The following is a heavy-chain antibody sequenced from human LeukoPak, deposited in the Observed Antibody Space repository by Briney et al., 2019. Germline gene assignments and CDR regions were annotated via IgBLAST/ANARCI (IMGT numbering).Heavy chain of an antibody. CDR3: ARDLGSGGSCYRN. CDR1: GFTFNSYW. D-gene: IGHD2-15*01. CDR2: INSDGSST. J-gene: IGHJ4*02. V-gene: IGHV3-74*01. Sequence: PGGSLRLSCAASGFTFNSYWMHWVRQAPGKGLVWVSRINSDGSSTNYADSVKGRFTISRDNAKNTLYLQVNSLRAEDTAVYYCARDLGSGGSCYRNWGQGTLVTVSS.